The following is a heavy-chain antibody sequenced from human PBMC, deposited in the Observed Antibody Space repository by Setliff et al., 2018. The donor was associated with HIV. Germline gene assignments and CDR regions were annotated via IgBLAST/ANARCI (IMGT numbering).Heavy chain of an antibody. J-gene: IGHJ4*02. CDR1: GVSISSPNYY. CDR3: AQMSISASVYFDY. D-gene: IGHD2-21*01. CDR2: IYVTGIT. Sequence: PSETLSLTCTVSGVSISSPNYYWGWLRQSAEKGLEWIGRIYVTGITYYRSSLESRVTISVDTSNNQFSLRLKSVTAADTAVYFCAQMSISASVYFDYWGQGTLVTVSS. V-gene: IGHV4-61*02.